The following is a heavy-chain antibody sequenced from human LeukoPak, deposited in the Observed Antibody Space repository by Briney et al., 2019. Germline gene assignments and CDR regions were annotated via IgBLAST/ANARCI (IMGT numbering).Heavy chain of an antibody. J-gene: IGHJ4*02. V-gene: IGHV5-51*01. Sequence: GESLKISCKGSGYSFTSYWIGWVRQMPGKGLEWMGNIYAGDSDIRYSPSFQGQVTISADKSINTAYLQWSSLKASDTAMYYCARSTDNYYDSSGFYDYWGQGTLVTVSS. CDR1: GYSFTSYW. D-gene: IGHD3-22*01. CDR2: IYAGDSDI. CDR3: ARSTDNYYDSSGFYDY.